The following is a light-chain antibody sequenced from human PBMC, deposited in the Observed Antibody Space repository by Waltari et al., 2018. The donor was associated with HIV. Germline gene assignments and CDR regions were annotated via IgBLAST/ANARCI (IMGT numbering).Light chain of an antibody. J-gene: IGLJ3*02. CDR3: QVWDSSSAV. CDR1: NIGSKN. V-gene: IGLV3-9*01. Sequence: SYELTQPLSVSVALGQTARITCGGHNIGSKNVHWYQHKPGQAPVMAIYRDTSRAAGIPGGVSGSDSGNTASLTGSRVQAGDAADNSCQVWDSSSAVFGGGTKLTVL. CDR2: RDT.